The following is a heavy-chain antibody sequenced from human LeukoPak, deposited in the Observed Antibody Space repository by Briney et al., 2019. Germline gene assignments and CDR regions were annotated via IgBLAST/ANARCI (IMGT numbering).Heavy chain of an antibody. CDR1: GGTFSSYA. Sequence: SVNVSCKASGGTFSSYAISWVRQAPGQGLEWMGGIIPIFGTANYAQKFQGRVTITADESTSTAYMELSSLRSEDTAVYYCARDAGYCSGGSCYHDDYWGQGTLVTVSS. V-gene: IGHV1-69*13. J-gene: IGHJ4*02. D-gene: IGHD2-15*01. CDR2: IIPIFGTA. CDR3: ARDAGYCSGGSCYHDDY.